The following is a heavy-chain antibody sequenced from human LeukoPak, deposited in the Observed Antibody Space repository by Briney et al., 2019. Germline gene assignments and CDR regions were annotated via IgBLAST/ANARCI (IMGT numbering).Heavy chain of an antibody. V-gene: IGHV3-23*01. D-gene: IGHD1-1*01. Sequence: GGSLRLSCAASGFTFTIYAMSWVRQARGKGLEWVSSISGNGGTAYYADSVKGRFTISRDNSKNTLSLQMNSQRAEDTAVYYCAKVRPSLEPFAYWGQGTLVTVSS. J-gene: IGHJ4*02. CDR2: ISGNGGTA. CDR1: GFTFTIYA. CDR3: AKVRPSLEPFAY.